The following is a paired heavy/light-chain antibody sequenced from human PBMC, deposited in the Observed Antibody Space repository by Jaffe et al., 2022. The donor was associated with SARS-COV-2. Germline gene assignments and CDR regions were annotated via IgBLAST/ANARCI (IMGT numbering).Light chain of an antibody. V-gene: IGLV2-14*01. CDR1: SSDVGGYNY. CDR3: SSYTSSSTSVV. Sequence: QSALTQPASVSGSPGQSITISCTGTSSDVGGYNYVSWYQQHPGKAPKLMIYEVSNRPSGVSNRFSGSKSGNTASLTISGLQAEDEADYYCSSYTSSSTSVVFGGGTKLTVL. CDR2: EVS. J-gene: IGLJ2*01.
Heavy chain of an antibody. D-gene: IGHD2-2*01. V-gene: IGHV4-39*01. CDR2: IYYSGST. Sequence: QLQLQESGPGLVKPSETLSLTCTVSGGSISSSSYYWGWIRQPPGKGLEWIGSIYYSGSTYYNPSLKSRVTISVDTSKNQFSLKLSSVTAADTAVYYCARNVKGGLVPAAHNWFDPWGQGTLVTVSS. J-gene: IGHJ5*02. CDR3: ARNVKGGLVPAAHNWFDP. CDR1: GGSISSSSYY.